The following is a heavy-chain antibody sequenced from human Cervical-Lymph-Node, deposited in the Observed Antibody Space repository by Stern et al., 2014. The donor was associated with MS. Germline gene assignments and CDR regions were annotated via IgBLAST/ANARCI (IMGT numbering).Heavy chain of an antibody. J-gene: IGHJ6*02. Sequence: QVQLLQPGAEVKKPGSSVKVSCKASGGTFSRYAISWVRQAPGQGLEWMGGIIPISGKINYAQKFTVRVNLISDESTSTAYLELSSLRSEDAAVYYCASTNTAWDNSYHFYGMDVWGQGTTVTVSS. D-gene: IGHD1-20*01. CDR1: GGTFSRYA. CDR2: IIPISGKI. V-gene: IGHV1-69*01. CDR3: ASTNTAWDNSYHFYGMDV.